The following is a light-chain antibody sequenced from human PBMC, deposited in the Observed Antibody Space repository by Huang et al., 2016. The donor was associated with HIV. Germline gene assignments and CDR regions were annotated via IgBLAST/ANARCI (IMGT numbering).Light chain of an antibody. J-gene: IGKJ4*01. V-gene: IGKV4-1*01. CDR1: QSLFFSSNKRSY. CDR2: WAS. CDR3: QQYYHNPLT. Sequence: DIVMTQSPDSLTVSLGERATINCRSSQSLFFSSNKRSYLAWYQKKPGQPPKLVISWASARESGVPDRFSGSGSEKHFTLTINSLQAEDVAVYYCQQYYHNPLTFGGGTKVEI.